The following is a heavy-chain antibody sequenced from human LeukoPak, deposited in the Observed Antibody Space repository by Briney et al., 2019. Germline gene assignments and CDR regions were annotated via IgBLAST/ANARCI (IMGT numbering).Heavy chain of an antibody. Sequence: GRSLRLSCAASGFPFDEHAMHWVRQGPGKGLEWVAVISSDGSNKYYADSVKGRFTISRDNSKNTLYLQMNSLRAEDTAVYYCAKLAAAGTNDYYYYMDVWGKGTTVTVSS. CDR3: AKLAAAGTNDYYYYMDV. V-gene: IGHV3-30*18. J-gene: IGHJ6*03. D-gene: IGHD6-13*01. CDR2: ISSDGSNK. CDR1: GFPFDEHA.